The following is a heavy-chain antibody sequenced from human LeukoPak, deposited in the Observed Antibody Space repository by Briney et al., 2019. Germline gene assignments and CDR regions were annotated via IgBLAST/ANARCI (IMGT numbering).Heavy chain of an antibody. J-gene: IGHJ6*03. V-gene: IGHV4-39*01. D-gene: IGHD3-22*01. Sequence: PSETLSLTCTVSGDSFSSSSSSWGWIRQPPEKGLEWIGNVYHSGSTYYNPSLMSRVTISVDTSKKQFSLKLSSVTAADTAVYYCVRLYDSGGLYFYYYMDVWGKETTVTVSS. CDR1: GDSFSSSSSS. CDR2: VYHSGST. CDR3: VRLYDSGGLYFYYYMDV.